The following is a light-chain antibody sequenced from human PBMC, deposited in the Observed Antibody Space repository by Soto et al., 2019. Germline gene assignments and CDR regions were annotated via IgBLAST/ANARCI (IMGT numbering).Light chain of an antibody. CDR2: DVD. J-gene: IGLJ1*01. Sequence: QSVLTQPRSVSGSPGQPGTISCTGTSSDVGGYNYVSWYQHHPGKAPKLMIYDVDKRPSGVPGRFSGSKSGNTASLTISGLQAEDEADYYCCSYAGSYPFVFGTGTKVTVL. CDR3: CSYAGSYPFV. V-gene: IGLV2-11*01. CDR1: SSDVGGYNY.